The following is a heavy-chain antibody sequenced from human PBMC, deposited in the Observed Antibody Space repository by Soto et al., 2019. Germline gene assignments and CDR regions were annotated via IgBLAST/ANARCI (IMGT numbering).Heavy chain of an antibody. CDR2: IYSGGST. V-gene: IGHV3-66*01. CDR1: GLTVSSNY. D-gene: IGHD5-12*01. CDR3: AREGGGGSSGYDA. J-gene: IGHJ1*01. Sequence: EVQLVESGGALVQPGGSLRLSCAVSGLTVSSNYMSWVRQAPGKGLEWVSVIYSGGSTYYADSVKGRFTISRDNSKNTVFLQTNSLRGEEAAVYYCAREGGGGSSGYDAWGQGTLVTVCS.